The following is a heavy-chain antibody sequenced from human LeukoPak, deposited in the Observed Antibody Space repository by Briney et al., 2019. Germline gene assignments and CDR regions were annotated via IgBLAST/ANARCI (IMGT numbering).Heavy chain of an antibody. Sequence: GGSLRLSCAASGITFSTYAMHWVRQAPGKGLEWVAVISYDGSNKYSADSVKGRFTISRDISKNTLYLQMNSLRAEDTAVYYCAADGGSYKSGCFYWGQGTLVTVSS. V-gene: IGHV3-30*04. CDR2: ISYDGSNK. CDR3: AADGGSYKSGCFY. CDR1: GITFSTYA. D-gene: IGHD1-26*01. J-gene: IGHJ4*02.